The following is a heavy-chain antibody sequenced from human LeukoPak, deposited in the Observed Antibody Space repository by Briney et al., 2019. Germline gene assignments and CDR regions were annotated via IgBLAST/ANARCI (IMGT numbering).Heavy chain of an antibody. V-gene: IGHV3-7*01. CDR2: INHNGNVN. CDR1: GFTVSAYA. J-gene: IGHJ5*02. D-gene: IGHD3-10*01. Sequence: GVSLRLSCAASGFTVSAYAMAWVRQAPGKGLEWVASINHNGNVNYYADSVKGRFTISRDNAKNTLYLQMNSLRAEDTALYYCARVGGDSPRWFDPWGQGTLVTVSS. CDR3: ARVGGDSPRWFDP.